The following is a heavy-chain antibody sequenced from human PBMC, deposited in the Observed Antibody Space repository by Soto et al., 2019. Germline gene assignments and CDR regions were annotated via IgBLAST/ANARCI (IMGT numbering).Heavy chain of an antibody. J-gene: IGHJ4*02. CDR2: IGGSGRTT. CDR1: AFTFNNYA. V-gene: IGHV3-23*01. CDR3: AKSRYSDSSGDFYDY. Sequence: EVQLLESGGGLVQPGGSLSLSCAASAFTFNNYAMSWVRQAPGKGLEWVSGIGGSGRTTYYADSVKGRFTISSDNSNNTLFLQMNSLRGVDKAVYFCAKSRYSDSSGDFYDYWGQGTLVTVSS. D-gene: IGHD3-22*01.